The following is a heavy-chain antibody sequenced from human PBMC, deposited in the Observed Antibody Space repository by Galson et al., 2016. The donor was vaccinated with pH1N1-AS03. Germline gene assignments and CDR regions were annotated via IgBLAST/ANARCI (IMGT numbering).Heavy chain of an antibody. CDR3: ARRSPWSPVPTFYFDY. D-gene: IGHD4/OR15-4a*01. CDR1: GFTFSTFS. J-gene: IGHJ4*02. CDR2: ISASATDT. V-gene: IGHV3-23*01. Sequence: LRLSCAASGFTFSTFSMSWARQTPGRGLKWVSSISASATDTYYADSVKGRFTISRDNSRDTLYLQMSNLRAEDTAVYYCARRSPWSPVPTFYFDYWGQGTLVTVSS.